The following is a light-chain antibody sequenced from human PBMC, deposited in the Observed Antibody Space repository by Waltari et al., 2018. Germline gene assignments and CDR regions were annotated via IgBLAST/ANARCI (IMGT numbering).Light chain of an antibody. V-gene: IGLV1-51*01. CDR3: GTWDSSLNAYV. CDR2: DDN. J-gene: IGLJ1*01. CDR1: TSNIANTY. Sequence: QSVLTQPPSVSAAPGQKVTISCSGSTSNIANTYVSWYQQLPGSAPKLLIFDDNKRPSGIPDRFSGSKSGTSATLGINGLQTGDEAEYYCGTWDSSLNAYVFGSGTKVTVL.